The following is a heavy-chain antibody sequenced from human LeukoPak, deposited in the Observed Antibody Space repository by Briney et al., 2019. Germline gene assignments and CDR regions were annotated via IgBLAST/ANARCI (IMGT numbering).Heavy chain of an antibody. V-gene: IGHV4-30-4*01. CDR1: GGSISSGDYY. J-gene: IGHJ4*02. CDR3: ANSGSYKYYFDH. CDR2: IYYSGST. D-gene: IGHD1-26*01. Sequence: PSETLSLTCTVSGGSISSGDYYWSWIRQPPGKGLEWIGYIYYSGSTYYNPSLKSRVTISVDTSKNQFSLKLSSVTAADTAVYYCANSGSYKYYFDHWGQGTLVTVSS.